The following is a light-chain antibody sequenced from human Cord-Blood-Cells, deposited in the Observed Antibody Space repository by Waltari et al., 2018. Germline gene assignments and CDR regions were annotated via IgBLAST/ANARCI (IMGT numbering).Light chain of an antibody. J-gene: IGKJ2*03. CDR2: DAS. Sequence: DIQMTQSQSSLYASVGARVTITCQASQDISNYLNWYQQKPGKAPKLLIYDASNLETGVPSRFSGSGSGTDFTFTISSLQPEDIATYYCQQYDNLPYSFGQGTKLEIK. CDR1: QDISNY. CDR3: QQYDNLPYS. V-gene: IGKV1-33*01.